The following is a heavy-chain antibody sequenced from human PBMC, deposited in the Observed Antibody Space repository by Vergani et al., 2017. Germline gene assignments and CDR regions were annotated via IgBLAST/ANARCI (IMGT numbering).Heavy chain of an antibody. D-gene: IGHD2-2*01. CDR2: IYYSGST. J-gene: IGHJ4*02. CDR3: AKDIIVVVPAAFGY. CDR1: GGSISSYY. V-gene: IGHV4-59*01. Sequence: QVQLQESGPGLVKPSETLSLTCTVSGGSISSYYWSWIRQPPGKGLEWIGYIYYSGSTNYNPSLKSRVTISVDTSKNQFSLKLSSVTAADTAVYYCAKDIIVVVPAAFGYWGQGTLVTVSS.